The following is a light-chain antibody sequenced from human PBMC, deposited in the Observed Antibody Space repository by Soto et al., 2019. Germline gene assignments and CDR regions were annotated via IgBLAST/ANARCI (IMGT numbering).Light chain of an antibody. Sequence: EIVLPQSPATLSVSPGERPTLSCRASQSVSSSYLAWYQQKPGQAPRLLIYGASSRATGIPDRFSGSGSGTDFTLTISRLEPEDFAVYYCQQYGSSWTFGQGTKVDIK. J-gene: IGKJ1*01. CDR3: QQYGSSWT. CDR1: QSVSSSY. V-gene: IGKV3-20*01. CDR2: GAS.